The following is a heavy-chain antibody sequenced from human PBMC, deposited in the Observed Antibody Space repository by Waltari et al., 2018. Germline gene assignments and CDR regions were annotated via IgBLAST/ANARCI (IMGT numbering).Heavy chain of an antibody. CDR3: ARGLSKSHAFDI. V-gene: IGHV1-8*03. Sequence: QVQLVQSGAEVKKPGASVKVSCKASGYTFTSYDINWVRQATGQGLEWMGWMNHNSGNTGYAKKFQGRVSITRNTSISTAYMGLSSLRSEDTAVYYCARGLSKSHAFDIWGQGTMVTVSS. CDR1: GYTFTSYD. J-gene: IGHJ3*02. CDR2: MNHNSGNT.